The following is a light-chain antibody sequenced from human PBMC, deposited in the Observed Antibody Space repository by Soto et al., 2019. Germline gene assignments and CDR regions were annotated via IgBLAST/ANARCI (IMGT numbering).Light chain of an antibody. CDR2: GAS. Sequence: EIVMTQSPATLSVSPGERATLSCRASQSVSSNLAWYQQKPGQAPRLLIYGASTRATGIAARFSGSGSGTEFTLTLSSLQSEDFAVYYCQQYNNWPQTFGPGTKVDIK. V-gene: IGKV3-15*01. CDR3: QQYNNWPQT. CDR1: QSVSSN. J-gene: IGKJ3*01.